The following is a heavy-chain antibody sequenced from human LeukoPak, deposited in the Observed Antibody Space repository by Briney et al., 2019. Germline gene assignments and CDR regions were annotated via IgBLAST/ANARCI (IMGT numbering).Heavy chain of an antibody. Sequence: PSETLSLTCTVSGYSISSGCYWGWIRQPPGKGLEWIGSIYHSGSTYYNPSLKSRVTIPVDTSKNQFSPKLSSVTAADAAVYYCARAGGYNYGYWYFDLWGRGTLVTVSS. V-gene: IGHV4-38-2*02. CDR1: GYSISSGCY. J-gene: IGHJ2*01. CDR2: IYHSGST. CDR3: ARAGGYNYGYWYFDL. D-gene: IGHD5-24*01.